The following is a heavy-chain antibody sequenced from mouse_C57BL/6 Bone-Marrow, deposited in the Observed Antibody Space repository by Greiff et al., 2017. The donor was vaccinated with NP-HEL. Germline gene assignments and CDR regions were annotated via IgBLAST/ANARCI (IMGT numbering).Heavy chain of an antibody. CDR3: ARRHHYYGSSYGAMDY. CDR1: GSAFSSSW. J-gene: IGHJ4*01. CDR2: IYPGDGDT. D-gene: IGHD1-1*01. Sequence: VQLQQSGPELVKPGASVKISCKASGSAFSSSWMNWVKQRPGKGLEWIGRIYPGDGDTNYNGKFKGQATLTADKSSSTAYMQLSSLTSEDSAVYFCARRHHYYGSSYGAMDYWGQGTSVTVSS. V-gene: IGHV1-82*01.